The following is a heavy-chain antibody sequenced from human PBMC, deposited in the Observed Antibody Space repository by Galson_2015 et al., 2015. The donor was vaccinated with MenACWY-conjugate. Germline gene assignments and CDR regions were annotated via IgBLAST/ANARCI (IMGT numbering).Heavy chain of an antibody. CDR2: TYFRSKRYN. Sequence: FAISGDNVSRNSAACHWIRQSPSRGLEWLGRTYFRSKRYNDYAVSVKIRITINPDASKNKFSLQLNSVTPEYTAVYYGARDPDYWGQGTLVTVSS. CDR3: ARDPDY. CDR1: GDNVSRNSAA. V-gene: IGHV6-1*01. J-gene: IGHJ4*02.